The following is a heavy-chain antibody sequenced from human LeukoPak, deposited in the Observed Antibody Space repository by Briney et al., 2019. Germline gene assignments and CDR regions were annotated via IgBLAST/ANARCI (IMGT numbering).Heavy chain of an antibody. CDR3: TTDLDY. V-gene: IGHV1-24*01. CDR1: GYTLNELA. CDR2: FYPEDGET. J-gene: IGHJ4*02. Sequence: ASVKVSCKASGYTLNELAIHWVRQAPGKGLQWMGGFYPEDGETIYAQKFRGRITMTEDTSTDTAFMELSSLTSDDTAVYYCTTDLDYWGQGSLVTVSS.